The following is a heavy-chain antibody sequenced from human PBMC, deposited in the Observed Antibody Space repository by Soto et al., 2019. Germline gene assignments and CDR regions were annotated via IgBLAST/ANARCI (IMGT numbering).Heavy chain of an antibody. CDR3: ARDPSPYGMDV. J-gene: IGHJ6*02. CDR1: GFTVSSNY. V-gene: IGHV3-53*01. Sequence: GSLRLSCAASGFTVSSNYMSWVRQAPGKGLEWVSVIYSGGSTYYADSVKGRFTISRDNSKNTLYLQMNSLRAEDTAVYYCARDPSPYGMDVWGQGTTVTVSS. CDR2: IYSGGST.